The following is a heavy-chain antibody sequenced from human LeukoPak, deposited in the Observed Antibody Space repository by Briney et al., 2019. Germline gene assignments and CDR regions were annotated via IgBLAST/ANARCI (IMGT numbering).Heavy chain of an antibody. D-gene: IGHD5-18*01. CDR2: IRSKAYGGTT. J-gene: IGHJ4*02. V-gene: IGHV3-49*04. CDR3: TRGFNYVDTAMVIDY. CDR1: GFTFGDYA. Sequence: PGGSLRLSCTASGFTFGDYAMSWVRQAPGKGLEWVGFIRSKAYGGTTEYAASVKGRFTISRDDSKSIAYLQMNSLKTEDTAVYYCTRGFNYVDTAMVIDYWGQGTLVTVSS.